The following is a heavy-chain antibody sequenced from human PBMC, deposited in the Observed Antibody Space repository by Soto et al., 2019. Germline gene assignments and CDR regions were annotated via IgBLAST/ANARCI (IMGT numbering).Heavy chain of an antibody. D-gene: IGHD3-10*01. CDR1: GYTFTNYY. Sequence: ASGKVSCNASGYTFTNYYMHWVRQAPGQGLERMGIIYPSGGSTRNAQKFQGRVTMTRDTSTSTVYMELSSLRSEDTAVYYCARDFSGPMDYWGRGTVDTVST. CDR3: ARDFSGPMDY. CDR2: IYPSGGST. J-gene: IGHJ4*02. V-gene: IGHV1-46*01.